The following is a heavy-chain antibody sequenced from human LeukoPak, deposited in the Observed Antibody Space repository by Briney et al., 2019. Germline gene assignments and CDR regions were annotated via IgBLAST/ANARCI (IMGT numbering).Heavy chain of an antibody. CDR3: ASLIAARKSSFDY. V-gene: IGHV3-48*04. CDR1: GFTFSSYS. Sequence: GGSLRLSCAASGFTFSSYSMNWVRQAPGKGLEWRSYISSSSSTIYYADSVKGRFTISRDNAKNSLYLQMNSLRAEDTAVYYCASLIAARKSSFDYWGQGTLVTVSS. D-gene: IGHD6-6*01. J-gene: IGHJ4*02. CDR2: ISSSSSTI.